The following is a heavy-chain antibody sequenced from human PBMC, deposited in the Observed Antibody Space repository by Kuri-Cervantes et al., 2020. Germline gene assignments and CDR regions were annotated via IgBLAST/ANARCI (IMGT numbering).Heavy chain of an antibody. D-gene: IGHD2-2*01. CDR3: ARELEDIVVVPAAP. J-gene: IGHJ5*02. CDR1: GYTFTSYA. Sequence: ASVKVSCKASGYTFTSYAMNWVRRAPGQGLEWMGWINPNSGGTNYAQKFQGRVTMTRDTSISTAYMELSRLRSDDTAVYYCARELEDIVVVPAAPWGQGTLVTVSS. V-gene: IGHV1-2*02. CDR2: INPNSGGT.